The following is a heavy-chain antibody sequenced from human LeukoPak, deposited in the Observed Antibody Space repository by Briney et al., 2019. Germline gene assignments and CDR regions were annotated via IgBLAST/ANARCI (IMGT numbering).Heavy chain of an antibody. CDR1: GFTFSSYS. CDR2: ISSSSSYI. Sequence: GGSLRPSCAASGFTFSSYSMNWVRQAPGKGLEWVSSISSSSSYIYYADSVKGRFTISRDNAKNSLYLQMNSLRAEDTAVYYCARVISGSYVDAFDIWGQGTMVTVSS. D-gene: IGHD1-26*01. CDR3: ARVISGSYVDAFDI. J-gene: IGHJ3*02. V-gene: IGHV3-21*01.